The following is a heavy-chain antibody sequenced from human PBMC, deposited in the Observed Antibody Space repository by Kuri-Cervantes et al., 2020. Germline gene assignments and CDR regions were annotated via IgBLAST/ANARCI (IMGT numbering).Heavy chain of an antibody. CDR1: GFTFSSYA. Sequence: GESLKISCAASGFTFSSYAMSWVRQAPGKGLEGVSAISGSGGSTNYADSVKGRFTISRDNSKNTLYLQMNSLRAEDTAVYYCAKDPWLMGFGEDLDYWGQGTLVTVSS. J-gene: IGHJ4*02. CDR3: AKDPWLMGFGEDLDY. D-gene: IGHD3-10*01. V-gene: IGHV3-23*01. CDR2: ISGSGGST.